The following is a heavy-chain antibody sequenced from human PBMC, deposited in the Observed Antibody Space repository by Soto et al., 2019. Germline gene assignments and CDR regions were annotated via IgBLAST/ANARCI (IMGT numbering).Heavy chain of an antibody. CDR1: GYIFVNYG. Sequence: QVQLEQSGDEVKKPGASVKVSCKASGYIFVNYGIAWVRQAPGQGLEWLGWISPYTGNTYYATKVQGRLTLTTDTXPCPAFLARGSLTSADTAVYYFAMVDLYVTPTPQDVWGQGTTLTVSS. CDR3: AMVDLYVTPTPQDV. CDR2: ISPYTGNT. J-gene: IGHJ6*02. D-gene: IGHD3-16*01. V-gene: IGHV1-18*01.